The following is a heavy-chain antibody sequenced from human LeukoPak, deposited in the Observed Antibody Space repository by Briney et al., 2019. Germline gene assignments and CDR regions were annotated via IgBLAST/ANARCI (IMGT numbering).Heavy chain of an antibody. Sequence: ASVKVSCKASGYTFTSYAMHWVRQAPGQRLEWMGWINAGNGNTKYSQKFQGRVTITRDTSASTAYMELSSLRSEDTAVYYCAREGKEYCSGGSCYEGAFDIWGQGTMVTVSS. CDR1: GYTFTSYA. V-gene: IGHV1-3*01. CDR3: AREGKEYCSGGSCYEGAFDI. D-gene: IGHD2-15*01. CDR2: INAGNGNT. J-gene: IGHJ3*02.